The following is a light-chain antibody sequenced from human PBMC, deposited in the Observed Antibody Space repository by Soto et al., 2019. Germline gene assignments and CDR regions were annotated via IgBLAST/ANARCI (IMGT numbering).Light chain of an antibody. Sequence: DVQMTQSPSTLSASVGDTVTITCRASQSIDTALAWYQQKPGKAPNLLIYRASNLESGVPSRFSGSGSGTEFTLAISSLQPDDFATYYCQQYGFFLTFGQGTKLVIK. CDR3: QQYGFFLT. V-gene: IGKV1-5*03. CDR1: QSIDTA. J-gene: IGKJ2*01. CDR2: RAS.